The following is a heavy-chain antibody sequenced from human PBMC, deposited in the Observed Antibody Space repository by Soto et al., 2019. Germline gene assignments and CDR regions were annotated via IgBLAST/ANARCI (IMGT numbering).Heavy chain of an antibody. D-gene: IGHD3-3*01. CDR1: GGTFSSYT. CDR3: ARDHGSGYYPYFDY. V-gene: IGHV1-69*04. J-gene: IGHJ4*02. Sequence: GASVKVSCKASGGTFSSYTISWVRQAPGQGLEWMGRIIPILGIANYAQKFQGRVTITADKSTSTAYMELSSLRSEDTAVYYCARDHGSGYYPYFDYWGQGTLVTSPQ. CDR2: IIPILGIA.